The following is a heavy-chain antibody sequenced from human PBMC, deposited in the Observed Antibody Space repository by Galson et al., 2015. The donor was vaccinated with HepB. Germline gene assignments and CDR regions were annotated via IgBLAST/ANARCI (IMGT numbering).Heavy chain of an antibody. J-gene: IGHJ3*02. D-gene: IGHD1-1*01. V-gene: IGHV3-23*01. CDR3: DAFDI. CDR1: GFTFSSYA. Sequence: SLRLSCAASGFTFSSYAVTWVRQAPGKGLEWVSTFADATYYADSVKGRFTISRDNSKNMLYLQMNSLRADDTAYDDLDAFDIWGQGTMVTVSS. CDR2: FADAT.